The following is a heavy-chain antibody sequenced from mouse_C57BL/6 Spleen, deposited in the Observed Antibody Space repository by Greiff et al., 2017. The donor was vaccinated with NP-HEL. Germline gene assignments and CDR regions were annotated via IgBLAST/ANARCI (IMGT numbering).Heavy chain of an antibody. CDR2: IWTGGGT. J-gene: IGHJ1*03. CDR1: GFSLTSYA. V-gene: IGHV2-9-1*01. D-gene: IGHD2-4*01. CDR3: ARNGIYYDYDVWYFDV. Sequence: QVQLKESGPGLVAPSQSLSITCTVSGFSLTSYAISWVRQPPGKGLAWLGVIWTGGGTNYNSALKSRLSISKDNSKSQVFLKMNSLQTDDTARYYCARNGIYYDYDVWYFDVWGTGTTVTVSS.